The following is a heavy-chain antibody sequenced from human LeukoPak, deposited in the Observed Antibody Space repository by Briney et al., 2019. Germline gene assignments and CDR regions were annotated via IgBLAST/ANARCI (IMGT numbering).Heavy chain of an antibody. D-gene: IGHD3-10*01. Sequence: SETLSLTCTVSGGSISSYYWSWIRQPPGEGLEWIGYIYYSGSTNYNPSLKSRVTISVDTSENQFSLKLSSVTAADTAVYYCARYVVYGSGKYYFDYWGQGTLVTVSS. CDR3: ARYVVYGSGKYYFDY. CDR2: IYYSGST. CDR1: GGSISSYY. J-gene: IGHJ4*02. V-gene: IGHV4-59*08.